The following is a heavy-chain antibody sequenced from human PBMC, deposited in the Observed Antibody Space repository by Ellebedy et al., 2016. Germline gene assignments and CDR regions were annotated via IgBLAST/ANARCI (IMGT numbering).Heavy chain of an antibody. D-gene: IGHD6-25*01. CDR2: ISGSGGST. CDR3: AKDTQQRRSGAFDI. Sequence: GESLKISCAASGFTFSSYWMSWVRQAPGKGLEWVSAISGSGGSTYYADSVKGRFTISRDNSKNTLYLQMNSLRAEDTAVYYCAKDTQQRRSGAFDIWGQGTMVTVSS. V-gene: IGHV3-23*01. J-gene: IGHJ3*02. CDR1: GFTFSSYW.